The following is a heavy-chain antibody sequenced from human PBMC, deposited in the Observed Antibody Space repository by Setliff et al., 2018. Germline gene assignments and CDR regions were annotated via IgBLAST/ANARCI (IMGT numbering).Heavy chain of an antibody. V-gene: IGHV4-59*01. CDR3: ARGGTFRYFDY. D-gene: IGHD1-1*01. CDR2: VYYSGTA. J-gene: IGHJ4*02. CDR1: GGSLSTYY. Sequence: PSETLSLTCTVSGGSLSTYYWSWIRQPPGKGLEWIGYVYYSGTAHDSPSLKSRVTISVDTSKNQFSLSLRSVTAADTAVYYCARGGTFRYFDYWGQGTPVTVSS.